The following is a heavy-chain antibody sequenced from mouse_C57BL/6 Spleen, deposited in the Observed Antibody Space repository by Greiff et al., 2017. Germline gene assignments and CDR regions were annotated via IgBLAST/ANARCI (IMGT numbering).Heavy chain of an antibody. Sequence: EVMLVESGGDLVKPGGSLKLSCAASGFTFSSYGMSWVRQTPDKRLEWVATISSGGSYTYDTDSVKGRVTISRDNAKNTLYLQMSSLKSEDTAMYYCARPWDYDWAEGFADWGQGTLVTVSA. CDR2: ISSGGSYT. D-gene: IGHD2-4*01. CDR1: GFTFSSYG. V-gene: IGHV5-6*01. CDR3: ARPWDYDWAEGFAD. J-gene: IGHJ3*01.